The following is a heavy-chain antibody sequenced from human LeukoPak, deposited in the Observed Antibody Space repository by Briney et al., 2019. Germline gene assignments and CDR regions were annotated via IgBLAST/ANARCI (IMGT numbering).Heavy chain of an antibody. D-gene: IGHD6-19*01. J-gene: IGHJ5*02. V-gene: IGHV4-39*07. CDR1: GXSISSSTSY. CDR3: ARAHSSGWPHMFDP. Sequence: PSETLSLTCAVSGXSISSSTSYWGWIRQPPGKGLEWIGRIYCGSTFYNPSLKSRVTISIDTSKNQFSLKVSSVTAADTAVYYCARAHSSGWPHMFDPWGQGTLVTVPS. CDR2: IYCGST.